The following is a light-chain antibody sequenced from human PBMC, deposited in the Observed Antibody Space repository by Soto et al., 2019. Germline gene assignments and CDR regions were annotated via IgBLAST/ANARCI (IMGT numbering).Light chain of an antibody. CDR2: DVS. CDR1: SSDVGGYNF. J-gene: IGLJ3*02. Sequence: QSALTQPASVSGSPGQSITISCTGSSSDVGGYNFVSWYQQRPGKAPKLMIYDVSIRPSGISNRFSGSKSGNTASLTIFGLQAEDEADYYCSSYTTDSILVVFGGGTKLTVL. CDR3: SSYTTDSILVV. V-gene: IGLV2-14*01.